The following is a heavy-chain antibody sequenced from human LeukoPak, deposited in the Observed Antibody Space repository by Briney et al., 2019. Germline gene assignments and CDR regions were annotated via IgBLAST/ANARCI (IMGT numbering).Heavy chain of an antibody. CDR1: GYTFTSYY. D-gene: IGHD6-19*01. J-gene: IGHJ5*02. Sequence: ASVKVSCKASGYTFTSYYMHWVRQAPGQGLEWMGIINPSGGSTSYAQKFQGRVTMTRDMSTSTVYMELSSLRSEDTAVYYCSYSSGWYSWGLNWFDPWGQGTLVTVSS. CDR2: INPSGGST. CDR3: SYSSGWYSWGLNWFDP. V-gene: IGHV1-46*01.